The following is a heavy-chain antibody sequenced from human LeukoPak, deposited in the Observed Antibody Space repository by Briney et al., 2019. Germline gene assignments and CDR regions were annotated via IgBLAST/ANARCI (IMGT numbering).Heavy chain of an antibody. CDR3: ARDRSFYFYYGMDV. D-gene: IGHD3-16*02. V-gene: IGHV3-30-3*01. CDR1: GFTVSSNY. J-gene: IGHJ6*02. Sequence: GGSLRLSCAASGFTVSSNYMSWVRQAPGKGLEWVAVISYDGNNEYYADSVKGRFTISRDNSKNTLYLQMNSLRAEDTAVYYCARDRSFYFYYGMDVWGQGTTVTVSS. CDR2: ISYDGNNE.